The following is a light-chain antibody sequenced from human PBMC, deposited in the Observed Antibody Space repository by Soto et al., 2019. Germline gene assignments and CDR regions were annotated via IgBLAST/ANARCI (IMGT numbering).Light chain of an antibody. CDR1: SSDVGGYNY. Sequence: QSALTQPPSASGSPGQSVTISCTGTSSDVGGYNYVSWYQQHPGKAPNLMIYEVSKRPSGVPDRFSGSKSGNTASLTVSGRQGEDEADYYCNSYAGGNTVVFGVGTKLTVL. CDR3: NSYAGGNTVV. J-gene: IGLJ2*01. CDR2: EVS. V-gene: IGLV2-8*01.